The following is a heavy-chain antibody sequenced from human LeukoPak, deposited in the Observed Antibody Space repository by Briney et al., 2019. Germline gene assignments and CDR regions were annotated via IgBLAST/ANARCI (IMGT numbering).Heavy chain of an antibody. J-gene: IGHJ5*02. V-gene: IGHV4-34*01. CDR1: GGSFSGYY. D-gene: IGHD2-15*01. Sequence: SETLSLTCAVYGGSFSGYYWSWIRQPPGKGLEGIGEINHSGSTNYNPSLKRLVNISVYTSKNQFSLTLSSVTAADTAVYYCARASSTSYCSGGSCYPFRSRWFDPWGQGTLVTVSS. CDR3: ARASSTSYCSGGSCYPFRSRWFDP. CDR2: INHSGST.